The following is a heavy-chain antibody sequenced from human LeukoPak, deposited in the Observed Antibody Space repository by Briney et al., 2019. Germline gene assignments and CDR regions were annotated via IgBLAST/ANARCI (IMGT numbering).Heavy chain of an antibody. Sequence: GGSLRLSCAASGFTFSSYSMNWVRQAPGKGLEWVSYISSSSSTIYYADSVKGRFTISRDNAKNSLYLQMNSLRAEDTAVYYCARDSGERYPAYYFDYWGQGTLVTVSS. CDR2: ISSSSSTI. D-gene: IGHD3-9*01. CDR3: ARDSGERYPAYYFDY. CDR1: GFTFSSYS. J-gene: IGHJ4*02. V-gene: IGHV3-48*01.